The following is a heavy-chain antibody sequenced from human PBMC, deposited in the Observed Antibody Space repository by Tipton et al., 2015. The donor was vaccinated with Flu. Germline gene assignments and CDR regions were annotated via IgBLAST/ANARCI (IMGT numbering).Heavy chain of an antibody. CDR3: ARALYSGSYWTPDY. V-gene: IGHV4-59*01. J-gene: IGHJ4*02. CDR2: IYYSGST. D-gene: IGHD1-26*01. Sequence: TLSLTCTVSGGSISSYYWSWIRQPPGKGLEWIGYIYYSGSTNYNPSLKSRVTISVDTSKNQFSLKLSSVTAADTAVYYCARALYSGSYWTPDYWGQGTLVTVSS. CDR1: GGSISSYY.